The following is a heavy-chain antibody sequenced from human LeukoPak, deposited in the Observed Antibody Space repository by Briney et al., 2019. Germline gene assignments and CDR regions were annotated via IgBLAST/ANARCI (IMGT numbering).Heavy chain of an antibody. Sequence: GGTLRLSCAASGISFSSHGMNWVRQAPGKGLEWVSTISGNGGDTYYADSVKGRFAISRDNSKNTLYLQMNSLRADDTAIYYCAKGAYHDDWGQGTLITVSS. J-gene: IGHJ4*02. V-gene: IGHV3-23*01. CDR1: GISFSSHG. CDR3: AKGAYHDD. D-gene: IGHD3-3*01. CDR2: ISGNGGDT.